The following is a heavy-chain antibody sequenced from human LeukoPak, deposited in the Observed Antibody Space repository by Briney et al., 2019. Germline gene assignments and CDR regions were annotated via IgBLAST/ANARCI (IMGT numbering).Heavy chain of an antibody. D-gene: IGHD4-11*01. CDR1: GFSFSSYG. J-gene: IGHJ4*02. CDR2: IAYDGNNK. V-gene: IGHV3-30*03. Sequence: QTGGSLRLSCAASGFSFSSYGMHWVRQAPGKGLEWVAVIAYDGNNKFYGDSVKGRFTISRDNSKNTLYLQTSSLRAEDTAVYYCARASTTVPNLLDHWGRGTLVTVSS. CDR3: ARASTTVPNLLDH.